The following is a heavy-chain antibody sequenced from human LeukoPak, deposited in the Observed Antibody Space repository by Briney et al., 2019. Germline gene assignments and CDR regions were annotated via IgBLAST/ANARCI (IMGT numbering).Heavy chain of an antibody. CDR2: IRSKANSYAT. CDR3: TRRGRGDYSLDY. J-gene: IGHJ4*02. Sequence: GGSLRLSCAASGFTFSGSAMHWVRQASGKGLEWVGRIRSKANSYATAYAASAKGRFTIPRDDSKNTAYLQMNSLKTADTAVYYCTRRGRGDYSLDYWGQGTLVTVSS. CDR1: GFTFSGSA. V-gene: IGHV3-73*01. D-gene: IGHD4-17*01.